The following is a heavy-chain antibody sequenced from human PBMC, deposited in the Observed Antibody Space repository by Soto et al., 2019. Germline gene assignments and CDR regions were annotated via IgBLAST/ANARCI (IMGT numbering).Heavy chain of an antibody. V-gene: IGHV3-30*03. Sequence: QVQLVESGGGVVQPGRSLRLSCAASGFDFSSYGMHWVRQAPGKGLERVAVMLYDEADEFYADSVKGRFTISRDKSKNTLYLQMNSLRGEDTAVYYCASRRGIYGDNWSDFDDWGQGTLVTVSS. D-gene: IGHD1-1*01. CDR3: ASRRGIYGDNWSDFDD. CDR2: MLYDEADE. CDR1: GFDFSSYG. J-gene: IGHJ4*02.